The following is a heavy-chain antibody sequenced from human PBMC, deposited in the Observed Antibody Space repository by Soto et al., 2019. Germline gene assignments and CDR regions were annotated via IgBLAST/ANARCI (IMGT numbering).Heavy chain of an antibody. J-gene: IGHJ6*02. Sequence: ASVKVSCKASGYTFTSYGINWVRQAPGQGLEWLGWISPYNDDTKYAQKLRGRVAMTTDTPSRTAYMALRSLSSDDTAVYYCARGNDLPYYYYGLDVWGQGTTVTVSS. CDR2: ISPYNDDT. V-gene: IGHV1-18*01. D-gene: IGHD1-1*01. CDR3: ARGNDLPYYYYGLDV. CDR1: GYTFTSYG.